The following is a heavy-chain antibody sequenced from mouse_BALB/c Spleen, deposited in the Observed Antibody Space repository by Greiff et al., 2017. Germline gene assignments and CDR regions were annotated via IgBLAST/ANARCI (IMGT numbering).Heavy chain of an antibody. Sequence: EVHLVESGGGLVKPGGSLKLSCAASGFTFSSYAMSWVRQSPEKRLEWVAEISSGGSYTYYPDTVTGRFTISRDNAKNTLYLEMSSLRSEDTAMYYCARGYYGSSAWFAYWGQGTLVTVSA. CDR3: ARGYYGSSAWFAY. J-gene: IGHJ3*01. V-gene: IGHV5-9-4*01. CDR1: GFTFSSYA. CDR2: ISSGGSYT. D-gene: IGHD1-1*01.